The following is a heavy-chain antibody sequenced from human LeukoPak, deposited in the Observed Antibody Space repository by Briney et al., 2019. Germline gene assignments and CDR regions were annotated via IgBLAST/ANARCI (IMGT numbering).Heavy chain of an antibody. CDR1: GYTFTDYY. Sequence: ASVKVSYKVSGYTFTDYYMHWVHQAPGKGLEWMGLVDPQDGETIYAEKFQGRVTITADTSPDTAYMELSSLRSEDTAVYYCATLPDYWGQGTLVTVSS. CDR2: VDPQDGET. J-gene: IGHJ4*02. V-gene: IGHV1-69-2*01. CDR3: ATLPDY.